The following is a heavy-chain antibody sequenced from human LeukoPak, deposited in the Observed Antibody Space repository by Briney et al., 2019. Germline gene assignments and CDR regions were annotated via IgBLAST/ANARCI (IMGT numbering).Heavy chain of an antibody. CDR3: ARGGSSRFCLGY. CDR2: ISSSSSYI. CDR1: GFTFSSYS. D-gene: IGHD6-6*01. V-gene: IGHV3-21*01. J-gene: IGHJ4*02. Sequence: GGSLRLSCAASGFTFSSYSMNWVRQAPGKGLEWVSSISSSSSYIYYADSVKGRFTISRDNAKNSLHLQMNSLRARDTAVYYCARGGSSRFCLGYWGQGTLVTVSS.